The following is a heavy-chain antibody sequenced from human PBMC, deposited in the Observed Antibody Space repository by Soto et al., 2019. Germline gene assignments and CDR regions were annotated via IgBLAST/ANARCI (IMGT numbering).Heavy chain of an antibody. CDR1: GYTSTSYG. D-gene: IGHD6-13*01. V-gene: IGHV1-18*01. CDR2: ISAYNGNT. Sequence: ASVKVSCTASGYTSTSYGISWVRQAPGQGLEWMGWISAYNGNTNYAQKLQGRVTMTTDTSTSTAYMELRSLRSDDTAVYYCARDYRPGYSSSWYLGYWGQGTLVTVSS. CDR3: ARDYRPGYSSSWYLGY. J-gene: IGHJ4*02.